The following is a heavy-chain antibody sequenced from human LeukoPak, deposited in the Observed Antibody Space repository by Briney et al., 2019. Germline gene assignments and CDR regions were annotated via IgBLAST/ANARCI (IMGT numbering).Heavy chain of an antibody. Sequence: SETLSLTCAVYGGSFSGYYWSWIRQPPGKGLEWIGEINHSGSTNYNPSLKSRVTISVDTSKNQFSLKLRSVTAADTAAYYCASSSDHYGSGNHDYWGQGTLVTVSS. J-gene: IGHJ4*02. V-gene: IGHV4-34*01. CDR1: GGSFSGYY. CDR3: ASSSDHYGSGNHDY. D-gene: IGHD3-10*01. CDR2: INHSGST.